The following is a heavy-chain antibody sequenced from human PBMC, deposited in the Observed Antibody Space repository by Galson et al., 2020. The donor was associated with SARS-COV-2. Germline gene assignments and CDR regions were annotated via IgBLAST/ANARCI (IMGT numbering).Heavy chain of an antibody. CDR3: TTDRVYDYVWGIYRFLDY. Sequence: GESLKISCAASGFTFSNAWMSWVRQAPGKGLEWVGRIKSKTDGGTTDYAAPVKGRFTISRDDSKNTLYLQMNSLKTEDTAVYYCTTDRVYDYVWGIYRFLDYWGQGTLVTVSS. D-gene: IGHD3-16*02. CDR2: IKSKTDGGTT. CDR1: GFTFSNAW. J-gene: IGHJ4*02. V-gene: IGHV3-15*01.